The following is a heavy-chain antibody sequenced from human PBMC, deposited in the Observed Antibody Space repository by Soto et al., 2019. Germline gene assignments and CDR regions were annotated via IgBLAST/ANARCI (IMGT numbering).Heavy chain of an antibody. J-gene: IGHJ6*03. V-gene: IGHV4-59*08. CDR3: ARATTVTTEHYYYYMDV. CDR1: GGSISSYY. Sequence: SETLSLTCTVSGGSISSYYWIWIRQPPGKGLEWIGYIYYSGSTNYNPSLKSRVTISVDTSKNQFSLKLSSVTAADTAVYYCARATTVTTEHYYYYMDVWGKGTTVTVSS. D-gene: IGHD4-4*01. CDR2: IYYSGST.